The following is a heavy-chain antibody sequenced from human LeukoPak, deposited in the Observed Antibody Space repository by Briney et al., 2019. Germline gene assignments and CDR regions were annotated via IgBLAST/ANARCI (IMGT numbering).Heavy chain of an antibody. D-gene: IGHD1-26*01. CDR2: ISAYNGNT. CDR1: GGTFSSYA. V-gene: IGHV1-18*01. J-gene: IGHJ5*02. CDR3: ARDSPVDRELLSNWFDP. Sequence: GTSVKVSCKASGGTFSSYAISWVRQAPGQGLEWMGWISAYNGNTNYAQKLQGRVTMTTDTSTSTAYMELRSLGSDDTAVYYCARDSPVDRELLSNWFDPWGQGTLVTVSS.